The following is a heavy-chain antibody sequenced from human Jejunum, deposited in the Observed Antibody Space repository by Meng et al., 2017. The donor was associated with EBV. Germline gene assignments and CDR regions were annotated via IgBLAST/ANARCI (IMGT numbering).Heavy chain of an antibody. J-gene: IGHJ5*02. CDR1: GYTFTSHY. V-gene: IGHV1-46*01. Sequence: QVQVVQSGAAVKKPGASVKVSCKASGYTFTSHYMHWVRQAPGQGLEWMGIINPNGGSSTYAQKFQDRVTMTRDMSTSTDYMELSSLGSEDTAIYYCARDVSDSNKAWWLDPWGQGTLVTVSS. CDR2: INPNGGSS. CDR3: ARDVSDSNKAWWLDP. D-gene: IGHD3-22*01.